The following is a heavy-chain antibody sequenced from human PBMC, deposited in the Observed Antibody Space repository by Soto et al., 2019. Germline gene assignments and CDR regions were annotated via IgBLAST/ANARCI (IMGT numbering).Heavy chain of an antibody. Sequence: GGSLRLSCAASGFTFSDYYMSWIRQAPGKGLEWVSYISSSGNTIYYADSVKGRFTISRDNAKNSLYLQMNTLRAEDTALYYCARDLSSGWYRGSGFWGQGTLVTRLL. CDR1: GFTFSDYY. CDR3: ARDLSSGWYRGSGF. D-gene: IGHD6-19*01. V-gene: IGHV3-11*01. J-gene: IGHJ4*02. CDR2: ISSSGNTI.